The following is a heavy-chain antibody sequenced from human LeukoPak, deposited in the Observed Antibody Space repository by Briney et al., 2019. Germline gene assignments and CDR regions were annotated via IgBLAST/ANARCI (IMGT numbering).Heavy chain of an antibody. J-gene: IGHJ4*02. V-gene: IGHV1-69*05. CDR3: ARISYYYDSSGGLDY. D-gene: IGHD3-22*01. CDR2: IIPIFGTA. Sequence: SVKVSCKASGGTFSSYAISWVRQAPGQGLEWMGGIIPIFGTANYAQKFQGRVTITRDTSASTAYMELSSLRSEDTAVYYCARISYYYDSSGGLDYWGQGTLVTVSS. CDR1: GGTFSSYA.